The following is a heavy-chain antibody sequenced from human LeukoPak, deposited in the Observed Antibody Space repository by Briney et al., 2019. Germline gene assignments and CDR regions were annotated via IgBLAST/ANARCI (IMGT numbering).Heavy chain of an antibody. CDR2: IWYDGSNK. Sequence: GGSLRLSCAASGFTFSSYGMQWVRQAPGKGLEWVAVIWYDGSNKYYADSVKGRFTISRDNSKNTLFLQMNSLRAEDTAVYYCAKRYCGGGNCYSSYDYWGQGTLVTVSS. CDR1: GFTFSSYG. V-gene: IGHV3-33*06. CDR3: AKRYCGGGNCYSSYDY. D-gene: IGHD2-15*01. J-gene: IGHJ4*02.